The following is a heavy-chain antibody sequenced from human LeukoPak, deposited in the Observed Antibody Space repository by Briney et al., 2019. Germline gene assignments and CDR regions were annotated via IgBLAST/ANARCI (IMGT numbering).Heavy chain of an antibody. V-gene: IGHV4-59*01. J-gene: IGHJ4*02. CDR1: GXSITSYY. CDR2: ISYSRST. Sequence: SETLSLTCTVSGXSITSYYWSWIRQPPGKGLEWIVYISYSRSTNYNPSLKSRATMSLDTSKNQFSLNLNSVTAADTAVYYCARGERPGCDYWGQGTLVTVSS. D-gene: IGHD6-6*01. CDR3: ARGERPGCDY.